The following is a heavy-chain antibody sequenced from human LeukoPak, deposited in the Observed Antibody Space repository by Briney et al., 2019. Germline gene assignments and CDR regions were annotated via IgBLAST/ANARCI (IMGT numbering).Heavy chain of an antibody. Sequence: PGGSLRLSCAASGFTFSSYSMNWVRQAPGKGLEWVSYISSSSSTIYYADSVKGRFTISRDNAKNSLYLQMNSLRAEDTAVYYCARGAGYSYGYCDYWGQGTLVTVSS. CDR2: ISSSSSTI. D-gene: IGHD5-18*01. CDR3: ARGAGYSYGYCDY. CDR1: GFTFSSYS. V-gene: IGHV3-48*04. J-gene: IGHJ4*02.